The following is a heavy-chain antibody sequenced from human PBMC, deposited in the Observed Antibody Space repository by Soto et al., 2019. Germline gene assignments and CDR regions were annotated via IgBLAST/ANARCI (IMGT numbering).Heavy chain of an antibody. CDR3: ARLRGSGTYYLNAFDV. D-gene: IGHD3-10*01. CDR1: GGIFSSSS. Sequence: QVQLEQSGAEVKKPGSSVKISCKASGGIFSSSSINWVRQAPGQGLEWVGGIVSTFGSVNYAQKLLGRVTITAAGSSNTAYLDLSSLRSDDTAIYYCARLRGSGTYYLNAFDVWGQGTLVTVSS. V-gene: IGHV1-69*01. CDR2: IVSTFGSV. J-gene: IGHJ3*01.